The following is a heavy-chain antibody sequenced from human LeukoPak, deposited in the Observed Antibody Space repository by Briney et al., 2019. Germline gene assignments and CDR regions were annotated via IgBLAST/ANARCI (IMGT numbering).Heavy chain of an antibody. CDR3: ARDTPDYYYMDV. CDR2: ISYDGSNK. J-gene: IGHJ6*03. CDR1: GFTFSSYG. V-gene: IGHV3-30*03. Sequence: GGSLRLSCAASGFTFSSYGMHWVRQAPGKGLEWVAVISYDGSNKYYADSVKGRFTISRDNSKNTLYLQMNSLRAEDTAVYYCARDTPDYYYMDVWGKGTTVTVSS.